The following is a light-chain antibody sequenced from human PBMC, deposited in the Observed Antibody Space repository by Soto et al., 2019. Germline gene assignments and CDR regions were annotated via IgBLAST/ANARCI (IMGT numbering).Light chain of an antibody. CDR2: SNN. V-gene: IGLV1-47*02. CDR3: ASWDDRLGAVI. J-gene: IGLJ2*01. Sequence: QSVLTQQPSASGTPGQNVFFSCSGSSSNIGGTNYAYWYQQLPGAAPKLLMHSNNLRPSGVPERISGSKFGTAASLAISGLRSEDEAVYYCASWDDRLGAVIFGGGTKLTVL. CDR1: SSNIGGTNY.